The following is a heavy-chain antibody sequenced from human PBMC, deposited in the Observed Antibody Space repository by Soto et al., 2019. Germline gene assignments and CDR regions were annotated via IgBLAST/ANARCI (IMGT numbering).Heavy chain of an antibody. Sequence: DVQLVESGGGLIQPGASLRLSCVAFGFTISGQKYVAWVRQAPGKGLEWVSALYDVDGSFYADSVKGRFTTSSDSSKTTVYLQMNDLRPDDTAVYYCATWHEREHAYDVSGQGTTVTVSS. CDR3: ATWHEREHAYDV. D-gene: IGHD1-1*01. V-gene: IGHV3-53*01. CDR1: GFTISGQKY. CDR2: LYDVDGS. J-gene: IGHJ3*01.